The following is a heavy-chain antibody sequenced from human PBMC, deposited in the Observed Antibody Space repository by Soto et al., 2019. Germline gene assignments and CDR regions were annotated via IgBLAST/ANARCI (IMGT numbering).Heavy chain of an antibody. CDR1: ALTFSSYW. D-gene: IGHD2-21*01. CDR3: ARRDQIAYYYGMDV. J-gene: IGHJ6*02. Sequence: GGSLRLSCASSALTFSSYWMNWVRQAPGKGPVWVSRINSDGSITGYADSVKGRFTISRDNAKNTLYLQMNSLSAEDTAVYYCARRDQIAYYYGMDVWGQGTTVTVSS. CDR2: INSDGSIT. V-gene: IGHV3-74*01.